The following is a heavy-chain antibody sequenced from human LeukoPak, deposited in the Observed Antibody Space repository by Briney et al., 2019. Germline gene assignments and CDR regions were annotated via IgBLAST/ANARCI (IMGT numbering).Heavy chain of an antibody. CDR2: IIPIFGTA. V-gene: IGHV1-69*05. CDR3: ARSYVWGSYRLDY. J-gene: IGHJ4*02. CDR1: GGTFSSYA. D-gene: IGHD3-16*02. Sequence: GASVKVSCKASGGTFSSYAISWVRQAPGQGLEWMGRIIPIFGTANYAQKFQGRVTITTDESTSTAHMELSSLRSEDTAVYYCARSYVWGSYRLDYWGQGTLVTVSS.